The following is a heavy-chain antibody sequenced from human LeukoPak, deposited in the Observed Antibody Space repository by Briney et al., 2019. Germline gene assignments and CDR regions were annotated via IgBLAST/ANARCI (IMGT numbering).Heavy chain of an antibody. Sequence: GGSLRLSCAASGFTFSSYSMNWVRQAPGKGLEWVSSISSSSSYIYYADSVKGRFTISRDNAKNSLYLQMNSLRAEDTAVHYCARESWECSSTSCYSPDYYYYGMDVWGQGTTVTVSS. D-gene: IGHD2-2*01. J-gene: IGHJ6*02. CDR1: GFTFSSYS. CDR2: ISSSSSYI. V-gene: IGHV3-21*01. CDR3: ARESWECSSTSCYSPDYYYYGMDV.